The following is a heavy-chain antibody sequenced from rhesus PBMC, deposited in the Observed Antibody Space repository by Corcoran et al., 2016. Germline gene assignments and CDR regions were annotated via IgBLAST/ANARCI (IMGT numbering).Heavy chain of an antibody. D-gene: IGHD1-20*01. CDR3: ARDQANKGFDV. V-gene: IGHV4-122*02. CDR2: ITYTGST. J-gene: IGHJ5-1*01. Sequence: QVQLQESGPGLVKPSETLSLTCAVSGGSISSGYYYWSWIRQPHGKGLEWIGYITYTGSTSYNPALKRRVTISRDTSNNQFSLKLSSVTAADTAGYYCARDQANKGFDVWGPGVLVTVSS. CDR1: GGSISSGYYY.